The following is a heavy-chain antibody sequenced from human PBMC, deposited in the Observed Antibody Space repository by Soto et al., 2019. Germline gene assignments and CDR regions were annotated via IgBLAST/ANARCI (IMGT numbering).Heavy chain of an antibody. V-gene: IGHV1-3*01. D-gene: IGHD6-19*01. Sequence: QVQLVQSGAEVKKPGASVKVSCKTSGYTFTSYAVHWARQAPGQRLEWMGWINAGNGNTEYSQKFQGRVTFTRDTSARKAHMELSSLRSEDTAVYYCVAVDYGDYWGQGTLVTVSS. J-gene: IGHJ4*02. CDR3: VAVDYGDY. CDR1: GYTFTSYA. CDR2: INAGNGNT.